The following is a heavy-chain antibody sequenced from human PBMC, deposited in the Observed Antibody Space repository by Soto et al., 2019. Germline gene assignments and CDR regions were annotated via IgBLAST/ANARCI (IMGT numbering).Heavy chain of an antibody. CDR2: ISAYNGNT. CDR3: ARDRSYDFWSGYYLWFDP. J-gene: IGHJ5*02. D-gene: IGHD3-3*01. V-gene: IGHV1-18*04. Sequence: ASVKVSCKASGYTFTKYYMHWVRQAPGQGLEWMGWISAYNGNTNYAQKLQGRVTKTTDTSTSTAYMELRSLRSDDTAVYYCARDRSYDFWSGYYLWFDPWGQGTLVTVSS. CDR1: GYTFTKYY.